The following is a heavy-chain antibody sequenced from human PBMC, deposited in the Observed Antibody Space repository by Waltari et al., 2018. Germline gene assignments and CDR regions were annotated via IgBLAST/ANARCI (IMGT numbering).Heavy chain of an antibody. D-gene: IGHD1-26*01. CDR1: GSTFNDYY. J-gene: IGHJ4*02. CDR3: ARDGIGGAHLDY. CDR2: INPKTGGT. V-gene: IGHV1-2*02. Sequence: VQLVQSGAEAKQPEASVKVSCQASGSTFNDYYISWVRQAPGQGLEWVGYINPKTGGTAFAQKFRGRVTMTSDTSISTADMELSGLTSDDTAVYYCARDGIGGAHLDYWGQGTLVTVSS.